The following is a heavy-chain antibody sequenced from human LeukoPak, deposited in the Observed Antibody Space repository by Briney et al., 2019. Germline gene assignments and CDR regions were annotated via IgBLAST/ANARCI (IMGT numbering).Heavy chain of an antibody. J-gene: IGHJ4*02. V-gene: IGHV3-21*01. Sequence: GGSLRLSCGASGFTFSSYDMIWVRQAPGMGLEWVSSISSGSTYMHYADSVKGRFTVSRDNAKNSLYLQMNSLRAEDMSVYYCATEGRSTTPGYWGQGTLVIVSS. CDR3: ATEGRSTTPGY. CDR2: ISSGSTYM. D-gene: IGHD6-13*01. CDR1: GFTFSSYD.